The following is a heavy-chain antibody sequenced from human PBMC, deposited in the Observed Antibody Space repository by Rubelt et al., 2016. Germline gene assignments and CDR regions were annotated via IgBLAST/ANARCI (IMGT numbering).Heavy chain of an antibody. CDR1: GGSISSSSYY. CDR3: ARGTIFGVVIRYGMDV. V-gene: IGHV4-39*07. D-gene: IGHD3-3*01. CDR2: IYYSGST. J-gene: IGHJ6*02. Sequence: QLQLQESGPGLVKPSETLSLTCTVSGGSISSSSYYWGWIRQPPGKGLEWIGSIYYSGSTYYNPSLKSRVTISVDTSKNQFSLKLSSVTAADTAVYYCARGTIFGVVIRYGMDVWGQGTTVTVSS.